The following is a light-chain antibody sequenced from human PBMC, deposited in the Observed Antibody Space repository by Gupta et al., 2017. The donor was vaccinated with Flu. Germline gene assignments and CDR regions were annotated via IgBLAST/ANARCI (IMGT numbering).Light chain of an antibody. V-gene: IGLV2-8*01. CDR1: SSDVGAYNY. CDR3: SSYAGSNNLWV. CDR2: EVN. Sequence: QSALTQPPSASGSPGQSVTISCTGTSSDVGAYNYVSWYQQGPGKTPKLMIYEVNKRPSGVTDRFSGSKSGNTASLTVSGLQADDEADYYCSSYAGSNNLWVFGGGTKLTV. J-gene: IGLJ3*02.